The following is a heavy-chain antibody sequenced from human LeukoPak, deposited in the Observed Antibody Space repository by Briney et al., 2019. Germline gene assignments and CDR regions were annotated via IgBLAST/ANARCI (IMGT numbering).Heavy chain of an antibody. D-gene: IGHD1-26*01. CDR3: ARVGSYYDMDV. CDR2: IKQDGSEK. CDR1: GYTFSSYW. V-gene: IGHV3-7*01. J-gene: IGHJ6*02. Sequence: GGSLRLSCAASGYTFSSYWMSWVRQAPGKGLEWVANIKQDGSEKYYVDSVKGRVTISRDNAKNSLYLQMISLRAAGTAVYYCARVGSYYDMDVWGQGTTVTVSS.